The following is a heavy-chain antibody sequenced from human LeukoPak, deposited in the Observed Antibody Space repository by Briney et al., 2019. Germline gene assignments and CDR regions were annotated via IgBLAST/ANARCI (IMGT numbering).Heavy chain of an antibody. J-gene: IGHJ4*02. V-gene: IGHV7-4-1*02. Sequence: ASVKVSCKASGYTFTSYAMNWVRQAPGQGLEWMGWINTNTGNPTYAQGFTGRFVFSLDTSVSTAYLQISSLKAEDTAVYYCARDFVDYDSSGYYRLYFDYWGQGTLVTVSS. D-gene: IGHD3-22*01. CDR2: INTNTGNP. CDR3: ARDFVDYDSSGYYRLYFDY. CDR1: GYTFTSYA.